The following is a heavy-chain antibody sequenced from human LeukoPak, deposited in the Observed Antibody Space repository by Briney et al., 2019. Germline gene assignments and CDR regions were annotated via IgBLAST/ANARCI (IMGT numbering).Heavy chain of an antibody. J-gene: IGHJ4*02. Sequence: GGSLRLSCAASGFTFSSSWMSWVRQAPGKVLEWVAIIKQDGTEKYYVDSVKGRFTISRDNAKNSVFLQMNSLRVEDTAMYYCSKERPEEYYGSGSYFDYWGQGTLVTVSS. CDR1: GFTFSSSW. V-gene: IGHV3-7*04. CDR3: SKERPEEYYGSGSYFDY. CDR2: IKQDGTEK. D-gene: IGHD3-10*01.